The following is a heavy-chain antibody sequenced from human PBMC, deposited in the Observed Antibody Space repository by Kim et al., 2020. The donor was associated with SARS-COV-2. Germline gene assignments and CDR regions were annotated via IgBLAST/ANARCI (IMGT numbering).Heavy chain of an antibody. J-gene: IGHJ6*02. CDR3: ASPTGYSSGMDV. Sequence: YYADSVKGRFTIARDNAKNSLYLKMNSLRAEDTAVYYCASPTGYSSGMDVWGQGTTVTVSS. V-gene: IGHV3-21*01. D-gene: IGHD6-13*01.